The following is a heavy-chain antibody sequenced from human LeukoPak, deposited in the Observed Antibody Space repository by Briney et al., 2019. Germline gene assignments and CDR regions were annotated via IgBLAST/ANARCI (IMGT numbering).Heavy chain of an antibody. CDR2: INPNSGGT. V-gene: IGHV1-2*02. CDR3: AKTISGYSSSSFDY. D-gene: IGHD6-6*01. Sequence: ASVTVSCKASGYTFTGYYMHWVRQAPGQGLEWMGWINPNSGGTNYAQKFQGRVTMTRDTSISTAYMELSRLRSDDMAVYYCAKTISGYSSSSFDYWGQGTLVTVSS. CDR1: GYTFTGYY. J-gene: IGHJ4*02.